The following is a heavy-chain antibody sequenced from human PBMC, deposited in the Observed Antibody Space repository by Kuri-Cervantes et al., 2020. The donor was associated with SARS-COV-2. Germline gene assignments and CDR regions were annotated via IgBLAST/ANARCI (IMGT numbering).Heavy chain of an antibody. D-gene: IGHD1-26*01. CDR3: AKDHSGSFAFDY. V-gene: IGHV3-48*01. J-gene: IGHJ4*02. CDR1: EFTFSNYG. Sequence: LSLTCAVSEFTFSNYGMNWVRQAPGKGLEWVAHINSISSNIGYADSVKGRFTISRDNSKNTLYLQMNSPRAEDTAVYYCAKDHSGSFAFDYWGQGTLVTVSS. CDR2: INSISSNI.